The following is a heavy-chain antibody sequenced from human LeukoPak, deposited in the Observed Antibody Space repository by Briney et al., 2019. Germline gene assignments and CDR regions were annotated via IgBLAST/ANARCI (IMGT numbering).Heavy chain of an antibody. CDR3: ARGRLQARTTAVYNWFDP. D-gene: IGHD5-24*01. Sequence: ASVKVSCKASGYTFTSYGISWVRQAPGQGLECMGWISAYSGNTNYAQRLQGRVTMTTDTSTSTAYMELRRLRSDDTAVYYCARGRLQARTTAVYNWFDPGGQGTLVTVSS. CDR1: GYTFTSYG. J-gene: IGHJ5*02. CDR2: ISAYSGNT. V-gene: IGHV1-18*01.